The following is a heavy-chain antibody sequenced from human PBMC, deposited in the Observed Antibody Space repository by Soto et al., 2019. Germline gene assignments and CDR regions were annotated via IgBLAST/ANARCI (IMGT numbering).Heavy chain of an antibody. CDR1: GGSISSSSYY. CDR3: ARRGAAAGGYYFDY. Sequence: QLQLQESGPGLVKPSETLSLTCTVSGGSISSSSYYWGWIHQPPGKGLEWIGSIYYSGSTYYNPSLKSRVTISVDTSKNQFSLKLSSVTAADTAVYYCARRGAAAGGYYFDYWGQGTLVTVSS. V-gene: IGHV4-39*01. D-gene: IGHD6-13*01. J-gene: IGHJ4*02. CDR2: IYYSGST.